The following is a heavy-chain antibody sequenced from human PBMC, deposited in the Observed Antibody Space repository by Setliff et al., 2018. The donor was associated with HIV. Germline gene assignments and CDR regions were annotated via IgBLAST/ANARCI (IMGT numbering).Heavy chain of an antibody. D-gene: IGHD6-19*01. V-gene: IGHV6-1*01. J-gene: IGHJ4*02. CDR1: GDSVSSTSAA. Sequence: SQTLSLTCAISGDSVSSTSAAWNWIRQSPARGLEWLGRTYYRSKWDYNYAVSVKSRITINPDTSKNQFSLQLNSVTPEDTAVYYCARGSSGSVLLWAQGTLVTVSS. CDR3: ARGSSGSVLL. CDR2: TYYRSKWDY.